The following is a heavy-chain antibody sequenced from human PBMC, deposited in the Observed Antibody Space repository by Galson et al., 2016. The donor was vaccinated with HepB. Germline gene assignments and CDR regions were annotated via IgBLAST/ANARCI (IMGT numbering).Heavy chain of an antibody. Sequence: TLSLTCTVSGPSVSSGDYYWTWIRQRPGEGLEWIGYISDSGSTYYNPSPKSRLTISVDTSKNQFSLDLNTVTPADTAVYFCARYDESVKNWPLRSHNWIDPWGQGTLVTVSS. CDR3: ARYDESVKNWPLRSHNWIDP. J-gene: IGHJ5*02. CDR2: ISDSGST. D-gene: IGHD2/OR15-2a*01. V-gene: IGHV4-31*03. CDR1: GPSVSSGDYY.